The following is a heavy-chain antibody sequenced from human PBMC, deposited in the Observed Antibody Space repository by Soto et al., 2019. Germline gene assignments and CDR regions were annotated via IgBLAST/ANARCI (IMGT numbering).Heavy chain of an antibody. CDR1: GFTFTNYA. CDR2: ISYDGSDQ. V-gene: IGHV3-30*18. D-gene: IGHD1-1*01. CDR3: AKEAATTPYSYYYFAMDV. J-gene: IGHJ6*02. Sequence: QVQLVASGGGVVQPGRSLRLSCAASGFTFTNYAIHWVRQAPGKGLEWVAVISYDGSDQYYIDSVKGRFTASRDNSKYTLFLQMNSLRAEDMAVYYCAKEAATTPYSYYYFAMDVWGQGTTVTVS.